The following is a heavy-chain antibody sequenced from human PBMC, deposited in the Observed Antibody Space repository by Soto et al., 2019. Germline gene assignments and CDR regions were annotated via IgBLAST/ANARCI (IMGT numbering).Heavy chain of an antibody. J-gene: IGHJ3*02. CDR2: IYYSGST. CDR1: GGSISSYY. Sequence: SETLSLSCTVSGGSISSYYWSWIRQPPGKGLEWIGYIYYSGSTIYSPSLKSRVTISVDTSKNQFSLKLSSVIAADTVVYYCERGISNYYYDSRESRELDIWGQGTMVTVSS. V-gene: IGHV4-59*01. CDR3: ERGISNYYYDSRESRELDI. D-gene: IGHD3-22*01.